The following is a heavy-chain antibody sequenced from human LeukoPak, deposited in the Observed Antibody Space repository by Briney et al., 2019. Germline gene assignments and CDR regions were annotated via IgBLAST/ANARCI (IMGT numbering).Heavy chain of an antibody. V-gene: IGHV4-4*02. J-gene: IGHJ4*02. CDR3: ARSGAYYYGSIDY. CDR2: IYHSGST. D-gene: IGHD3-10*01. Sequence: SETLSLTCAVSGGSISSSNWWSWVRQPPGKGLEWIGEIYHSGSTNYNPFLKSRVTISVDKSKNQFSLKLSSVTAADTAVYYCARSGAYYYGSIDYWGQGTLVTVSS. CDR1: GGSISSSNW.